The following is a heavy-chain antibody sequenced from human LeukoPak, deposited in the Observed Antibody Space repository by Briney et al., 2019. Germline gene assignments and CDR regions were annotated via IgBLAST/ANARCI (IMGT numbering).Heavy chain of an antibody. J-gene: IGHJ1*01. Sequence: GGSLRLSCAASGFTFSSYAMSWVRQAPGKGLEWVSAIGGSGGSTYYADSVKGRFTISRDNSKNTLYLQMNSLRAEDTAVYYCARKGQGSNWAAEYFQNWGQGTLVTVSS. CDR2: IGGSGGST. CDR3: ARKGQGSNWAAEYFQN. CDR1: GFTFSSYA. V-gene: IGHV3-23*01. D-gene: IGHD6-13*01.